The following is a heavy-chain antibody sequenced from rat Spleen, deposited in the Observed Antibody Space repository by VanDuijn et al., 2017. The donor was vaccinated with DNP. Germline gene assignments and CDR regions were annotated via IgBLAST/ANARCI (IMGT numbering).Heavy chain of an antibody. CDR3: ATHTSYYYSSYGDY. J-gene: IGHJ2*01. V-gene: IGHV5S10*01. CDR2: IIYDGSRT. CDR1: GFTFSDYN. D-gene: IGHD1-2*01. Sequence: EVQLVESGGGLVQPGRSLKLSCAASGFTFSDYNMAWVRQAPKKGLEWVATIIYDGSRTYYRDSVKGRFTISRDNAKSTLYLQLDSLRSEDTATYYCATHTSYYYSSYGDYWGQGVMVTVSS.